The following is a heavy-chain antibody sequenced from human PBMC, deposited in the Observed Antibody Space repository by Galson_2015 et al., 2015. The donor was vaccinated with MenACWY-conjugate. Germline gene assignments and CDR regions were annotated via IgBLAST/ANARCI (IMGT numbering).Heavy chain of an antibody. D-gene: IGHD2-2*01. CDR1: GYTFTTYA. J-gene: IGHJ4*02. CDR2: INPANGNT. Sequence: SVKVSCKASGYTFTTYAMHWVRQAPGHRLEWMGWINPANGNTKYSQNFQGRLTFTRDTSATTVYMELSSLRSEDTAMFYCVRESSVVVPAVWRGGYCDYWGQGTLVTVSS. CDR3: VRESSVVVPAVWRGGYCDY. V-gene: IGHV1-3*01.